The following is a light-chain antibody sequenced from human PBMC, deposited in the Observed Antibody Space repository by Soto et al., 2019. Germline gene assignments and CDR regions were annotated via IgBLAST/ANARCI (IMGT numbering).Light chain of an antibody. CDR2: YDD. J-gene: IGLJ2*01. Sequence: QSVLTQPPSVSEAPRQRVTISCSGSSSNIGNNAVNWYQQLPGKAPKLLIYYDDLLPAGVSDRFSVSKSGTSASLAISGLQSEDEADYYCAAWDDSLNGVVFDGGTKVTVL. V-gene: IGLV1-36*01. CDR3: AAWDDSLNGVV. CDR1: SSNIGNNA.